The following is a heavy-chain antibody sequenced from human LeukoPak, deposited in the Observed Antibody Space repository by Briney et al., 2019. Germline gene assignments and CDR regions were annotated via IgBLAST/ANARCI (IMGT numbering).Heavy chain of an antibody. D-gene: IGHD3-22*01. CDR2: ISAYNGNT. Sequence: ASVKVSCKASGYTFTSYGISWVRQAPGQGLEWMGWISAYNGNTNYAQKLQGRVTMTTNTSTSTAYMELRSLRSDDTAVYYCARGRWDYYDSGGYQDYWGQGTLVTVSS. V-gene: IGHV1-18*01. J-gene: IGHJ4*02. CDR1: GYTFTSYG. CDR3: ARGRWDYYDSGGYQDY.